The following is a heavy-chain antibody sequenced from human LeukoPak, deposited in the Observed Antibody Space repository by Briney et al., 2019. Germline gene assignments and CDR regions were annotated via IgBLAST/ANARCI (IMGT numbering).Heavy chain of an antibody. J-gene: IGHJ6*02. CDR2: INPNSGGT. Sequence: ASVKVSCKASGYTFTGYYMNWVRQAPGQGLEWLGWINPNSGGTNYAQKFQGRVTMTRDTSISTAYMELSRLKSDDTAVYYCARVRIGQQLDKYYYYAMDVWGQGTTVTVSS. V-gene: IGHV1-2*02. D-gene: IGHD6-13*01. CDR1: GYTFTGYY. CDR3: ARVRIGQQLDKYYYYAMDV.